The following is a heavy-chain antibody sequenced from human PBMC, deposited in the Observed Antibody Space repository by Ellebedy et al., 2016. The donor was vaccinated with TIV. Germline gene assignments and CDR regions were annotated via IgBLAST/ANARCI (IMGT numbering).Heavy chain of an antibody. CDR1: GFTFTSSA. D-gene: IGHD6-19*01. CDR3: ARDGGWLVQGFDY. CDR2: IVVGSGNT. J-gene: IGHJ4*02. Sequence: AASVKVSCKASGFTFTSSAVQWVRQARGQRLEWIGWIVVGSGNTNYAQKFQERVTITRDMSTSTAYMELRSLRSDDTAVYYCARDGGWLVQGFDYWGQGTLVTVSS. V-gene: IGHV1-58*01.